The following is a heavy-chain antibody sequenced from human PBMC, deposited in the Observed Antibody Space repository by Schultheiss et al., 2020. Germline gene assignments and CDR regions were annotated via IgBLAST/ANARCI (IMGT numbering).Heavy chain of an antibody. V-gene: IGHV4-39*07. Sequence: SQTLSLTCSVSGVSMSSRSYHWGWIRQPPGKGLEWIGEINHSGSTNYNPSLTSRVTISVDTSKNQFSLQLNSVTPEDTAVYYCARGGDATMIVVDDDDAFDIWGQGKMVTV. CDR1: GVSMSSRSYH. CDR3: ARGGDATMIVVDDDDAFDI. J-gene: IGHJ3*02. D-gene: IGHD3-22*01. CDR2: INHSGST.